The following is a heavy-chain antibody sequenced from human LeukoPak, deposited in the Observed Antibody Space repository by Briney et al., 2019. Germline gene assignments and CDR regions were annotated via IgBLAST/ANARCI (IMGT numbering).Heavy chain of an antibody. D-gene: IGHD6-13*01. Sequence: PGGSLRLSCAASGFTFSSYSMNWVRQAPGKGLEWVSSISSSSSYIYYADSVKGRFTISRDNAKNSLYLQMNSLRAEDTAVYYCARPNPPRDRDSSSWYVYYYYGMDVWGQGTTVTVSS. CDR2: ISSSSSYI. V-gene: IGHV3-21*01. J-gene: IGHJ6*02. CDR1: GFTFSSYS. CDR3: ARPNPPRDRDSSSWYVYYYYGMDV.